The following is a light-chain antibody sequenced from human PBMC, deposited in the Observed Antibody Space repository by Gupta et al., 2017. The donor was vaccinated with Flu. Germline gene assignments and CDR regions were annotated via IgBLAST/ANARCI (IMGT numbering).Light chain of an antibody. CDR3: QQGYDSPT. J-gene: IGKJ1*01. CDR1: QSISTY. CDR2: ATS. V-gene: IGKV1-39*01. Sequence: DIQMTQSPSSLSASLGDRVTITCRASQSISTYLSWYQQKSGTAPKLLIYATSNLQTGVPSRFSGSGYGTDFSLTINGRQPEDFANYYWQQGYDSPTFGQGTKVEFK.